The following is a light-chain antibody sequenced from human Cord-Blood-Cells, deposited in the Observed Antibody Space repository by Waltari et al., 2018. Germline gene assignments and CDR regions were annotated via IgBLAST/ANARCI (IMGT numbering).Light chain of an antibody. V-gene: IGLV3-9*01. CDR3: QVWDSSTAWV. CDR1: NIGSKN. J-gene: IGLJ3*02. CDR2: RYS. Sequence: SYELTQPLSVSVALGQTARITCGGNNIGSKNVHWYQQKPGQAPVLGIYRYSNRPAGIPERCSGSNSGNTATLTISRAQAGDEADYYCQVWDSSTAWVFGGGTKLTVL.